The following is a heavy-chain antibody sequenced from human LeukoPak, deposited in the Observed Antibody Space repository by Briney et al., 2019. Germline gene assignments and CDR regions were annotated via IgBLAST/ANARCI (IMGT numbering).Heavy chain of an antibody. CDR1: GFTFSSYG. CDR3: AKDRHNKYQLPRYYYYYGMDV. V-gene: IGHV3-30*18. CDR2: ISYDGSNK. Sequence: GGSLRLSCAASGFTFSSYGMHWVRQAPGKGLEWGAVISYDGSNKYYADSVKGRFAISRDNSKNTLYLQMNSLRAEDTAVYYCAKDRHNKYQLPRYYYYYGMDVWGQGTTVTVSS. D-gene: IGHD2-2*01. J-gene: IGHJ6*02.